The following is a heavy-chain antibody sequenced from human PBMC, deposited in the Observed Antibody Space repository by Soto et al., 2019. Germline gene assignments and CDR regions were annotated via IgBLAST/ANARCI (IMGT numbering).Heavy chain of an antibody. D-gene: IGHD4-17*01. CDR2: IYDSGST. CDR3: AKGGYYKYYFHL. Sequence: QIQLQESGPGLVKPAETLSLTCIVSGDSIMNYYWNWVRHPPGKPPEWIGYIYDSGSTNYNPSLKSRVTMSIDTSKNQFSLRLSSVTASDTAVYYCAKGGYYKYYFHLWGQGTLVTVFS. V-gene: IGHV4-59*01. J-gene: IGHJ4*02. CDR1: GDSIMNYY.